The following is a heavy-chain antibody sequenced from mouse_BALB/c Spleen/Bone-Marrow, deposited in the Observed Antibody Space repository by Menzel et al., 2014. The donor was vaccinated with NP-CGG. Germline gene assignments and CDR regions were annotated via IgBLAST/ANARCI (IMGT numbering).Heavy chain of an antibody. Sequence: EVKLMESGPGLVKPSQSLSLTCSVTGYSITSGYYWNWIRQFPGNKLEWMGYISYDGSNNYNPSLKNRISITRDTSKNQVFLKLNSVTTEDTATYYCARGGYDGRGFAYWGQGTLVTVSA. CDR3: ARGGYDGRGFAY. J-gene: IGHJ3*01. V-gene: IGHV3-6*02. CDR2: ISYDGSN. D-gene: IGHD2-14*01. CDR1: GYSITSGYY.